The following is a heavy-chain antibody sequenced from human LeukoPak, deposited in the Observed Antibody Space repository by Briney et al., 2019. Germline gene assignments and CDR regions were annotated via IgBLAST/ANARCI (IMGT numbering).Heavy chain of an antibody. J-gene: IGHJ4*02. CDR3: ARGYFDSSYYAY. CDR1: GGSITSYY. D-gene: IGHD3-22*01. V-gene: IGHV4-59*01. Sequence: SETLSLTCTVSGGSITSYYWSWIRQPPGKGLEWIGYIYNSGSTNYNPPLKSRVTISVDTSKNQFSLKLSSVTAADTAVYYCARGYFDSSYYAYWGQGTLVTVSS. CDR2: IYNSGST.